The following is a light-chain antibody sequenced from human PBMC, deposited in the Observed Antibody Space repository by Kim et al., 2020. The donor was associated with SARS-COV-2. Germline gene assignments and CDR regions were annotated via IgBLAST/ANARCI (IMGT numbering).Light chain of an antibody. CDR2: DVS. CDR3: TSYTSTSTLV. Sequence: GQSNTISCTGTSSDVGGYIFVSWYQQQPGKAPKLIIYDVSHRPSGVSNRFSGSKSGNRASLTIFGLQAEDEVDYYCTSYTSTSTLVFGGGTQLTVL. V-gene: IGLV2-14*03. J-gene: IGLJ2*01. CDR1: SSDVGGYIF.